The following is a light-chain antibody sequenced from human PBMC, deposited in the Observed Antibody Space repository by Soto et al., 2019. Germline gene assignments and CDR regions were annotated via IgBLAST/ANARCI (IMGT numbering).Light chain of an antibody. CDR2: GAS. J-gene: IGKJ3*01. Sequence: EIVLTQSPGTVSLSPGERATLSCRASQSVSSNNLAWYQQRPGQAPRVVIYGASTRATGIPERFSGSGSGTDFTLTISRLEPEDFAVYYCQQYGRSPFTFGPGTKVDIK. V-gene: IGKV3-20*01. CDR3: QQYGRSPFT. CDR1: QSVSSNN.